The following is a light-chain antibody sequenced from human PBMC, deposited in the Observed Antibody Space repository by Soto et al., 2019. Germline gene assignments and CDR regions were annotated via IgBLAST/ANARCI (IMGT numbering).Light chain of an antibody. V-gene: IGLV2-23*02. J-gene: IGLJ3*02. CDR3: RSYAGTGTWV. CDR1: NSDVGTYNI. CDR2: EVT. Sequence: QSALTQPASVSGSPGQSITISCTGTNSDVGTYNIVSWYQQYPGKAPKLIIYEVTKRPSGVSNRFSGSKSGNTASLTISGLQSEDEADYYCRSYAGTGTWVFGGGTELTVL.